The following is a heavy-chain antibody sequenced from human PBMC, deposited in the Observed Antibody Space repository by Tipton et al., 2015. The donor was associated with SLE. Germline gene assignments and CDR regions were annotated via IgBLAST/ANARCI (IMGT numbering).Heavy chain of an antibody. D-gene: IGHD2-2*01. Sequence: TLSLTCTVSGGSISSGDFYWTWIRQHTGKGPEWIGYIYDSGITYYNPSLKSRVTISADTSNNQFSLRLSSATAADTAVYYCAREDCSSATCYYDYWGQGTLVTVSS. J-gene: IGHJ4*02. CDR3: AREDCSSATCYYDY. CDR1: GGSISSGDFY. CDR2: IYDSGIT. V-gene: IGHV4-31*03.